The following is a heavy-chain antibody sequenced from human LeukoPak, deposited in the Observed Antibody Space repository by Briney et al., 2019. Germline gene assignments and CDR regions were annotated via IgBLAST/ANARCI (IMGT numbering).Heavy chain of an antibody. CDR3: ARESNPHYDSSGPNWFDP. D-gene: IGHD3-22*01. Sequence: SETLSLTCSVSGGTIDTSSHFWGWIRQSPGKGLEWIGSIFYSGTTYDNPSLKSRLTISMDTSKDEFSLKLSSVTAADTAVYYCARESNPHYDSSGPNWFDPWGQGTLVTVSS. CDR2: IFYSGTT. J-gene: IGHJ5*02. V-gene: IGHV4-39*07. CDR1: GGTIDTSSHF.